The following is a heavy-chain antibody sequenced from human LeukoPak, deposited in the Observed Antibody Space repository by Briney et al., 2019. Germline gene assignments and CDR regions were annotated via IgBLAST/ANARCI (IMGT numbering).Heavy chain of an antibody. CDR3: ARDSVNYYDSSGYSGGLDY. D-gene: IGHD3-22*01. Sequence: GGSLRLSCEASGFTFSSYWMSWVRQAPGKGLEWVANIKQDGSEKYYVDSVKGRFTISRDNAKNSLYLQMNSLRAEDTAVYYCARDSVNYYDSSGYSGGLDYWGQGTLVTVSS. CDR2: IKQDGSEK. V-gene: IGHV3-7*03. J-gene: IGHJ4*02. CDR1: GFTFSSYW.